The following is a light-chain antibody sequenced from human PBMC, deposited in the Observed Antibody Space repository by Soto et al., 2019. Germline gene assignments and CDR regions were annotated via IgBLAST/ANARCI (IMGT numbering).Light chain of an antibody. CDR2: KAS. V-gene: IGKV1-5*03. J-gene: IGKJ1*01. CDR1: QSISNW. CDR3: QQFHISRT. Sequence: DIQMTQSPSTLSASVGDRVIITCRASQSISNWLAWYQQKPGKAPNLLIYKASSLKSGVPSRFSGSGSGTEFTLTITGLEPEDFAVYYCQQFHISRTFGQGTKVDIK.